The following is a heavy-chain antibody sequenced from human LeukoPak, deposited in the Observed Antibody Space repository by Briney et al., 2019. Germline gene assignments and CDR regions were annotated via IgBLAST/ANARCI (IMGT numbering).Heavy chain of an antibody. V-gene: IGHV4-59*01. CDR2: IYYSGST. CDR1: GGSISSYY. D-gene: IGHD6-13*01. Sequence: PSETLSLTCTVSGGSISSYYWSWIRQPPGKGLEWIGYIYYSGSTNYNPSLKSRVTISVDTSKNQFSLKLSSVTAADTAVYYCASSIAAPERMDVWGQGTTATVSS. J-gene: IGHJ6*02. CDR3: ASSIAAPERMDV.